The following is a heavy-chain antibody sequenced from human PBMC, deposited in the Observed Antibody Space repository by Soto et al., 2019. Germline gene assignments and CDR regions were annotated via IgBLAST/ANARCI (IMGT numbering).Heavy chain of an antibody. CDR2: IYWDDDI. J-gene: IGHJ5*02. CDR1: GFSLTSSGVG. Sequence: QITLKESGPTLVKPTQTLTVTCTFSGFSLTSSGVGVGWIRQPPGKALEWVALIYWDDDIRYSPSLKSRLTIPKDNSKNPVVPKMTNRDPGDTATYFRSRLYYGFPGPPIWWVDPWGQGILVTVSS. D-gene: IGHD3-3*01. V-gene: IGHV2-5*02. CDR3: SRLYYGFPGPPIWWVDP.